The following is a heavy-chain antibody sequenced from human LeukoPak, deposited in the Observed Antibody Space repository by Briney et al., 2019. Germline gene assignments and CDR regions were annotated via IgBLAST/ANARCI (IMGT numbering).Heavy chain of an antibody. J-gene: IGHJ2*01. D-gene: IGHD3-10*01. V-gene: IGHV1-46*01. CDR3: ARDGPGPKIWFGELFYRSVLWYFDL. CDR1: GYTFTSYY. CDR2: INPSGGST. Sequence: ASVKVSCKASGYTFTSYYMHWVRQAPGQGLEWMGIINPSGGSTSYAQKFQGRVTMTRDTSTSTVYMELSSLRSEDTAVCYCARDGPGPKIWFGELFYRSVLWYFDLWGRGTLVTVSS.